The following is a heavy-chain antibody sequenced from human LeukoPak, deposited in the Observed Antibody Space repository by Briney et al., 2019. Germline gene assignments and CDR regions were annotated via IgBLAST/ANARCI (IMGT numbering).Heavy chain of an antibody. CDR2: INPNSGGT. D-gene: IGHD2-2*01. CDR3: ARDRGIVVVPAALSFDP. Sequence: GASVEVSCKASGYTFTGYYMHWVRQAPGQGLEWMGWINPNSGGTNYAQKFQGRVIMTRDTSISTAYMELSRLRSDDTAVYYCARDRGIVVVPAALSFDPWGQGTLVTVSS. J-gene: IGHJ5*02. CDR1: GYTFTGYY. V-gene: IGHV1-2*02.